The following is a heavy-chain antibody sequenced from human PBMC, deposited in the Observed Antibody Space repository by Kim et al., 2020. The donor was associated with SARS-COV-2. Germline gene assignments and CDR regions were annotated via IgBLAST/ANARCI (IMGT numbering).Heavy chain of an antibody. CDR3: ATRGGSLFCTHPGCLDS. J-gene: IGHJ6*02. D-gene: IGHD3-16*01. CDR1: GASFNGYS. Sequence: SETLSLTCRAYGASFNGYSWTWIRQPPGRSLEWIGEIFHSGVINYSPSLNGRVTISADRSKSQFSLKLSSVTAADTAVYYCATRGGSLFCTHPGCLDSWGPGTTVTVSS. CDR2: IFHSGVI. V-gene: IGHV4-34*12.